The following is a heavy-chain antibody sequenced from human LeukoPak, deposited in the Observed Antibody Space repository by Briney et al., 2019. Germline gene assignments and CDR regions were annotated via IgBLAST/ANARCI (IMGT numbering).Heavy chain of an antibody. CDR2: IYYSGST. J-gene: IGHJ4*02. Sequence: WETLSLTCTVSGGSISRHYRSWIRQPPGKGLEWSGDIYYSGSTNYNPSLKSRVTISVDTSKNQFSLKLSSVTAADTAVYYCAREIDYYDSSGYYGRRGFFDFWGQGTLVTVSS. D-gene: IGHD3-22*01. V-gene: IGHV4-59*11. CDR3: AREIDYYDSSGYYGRRGFFDF. CDR1: GGSISRHY.